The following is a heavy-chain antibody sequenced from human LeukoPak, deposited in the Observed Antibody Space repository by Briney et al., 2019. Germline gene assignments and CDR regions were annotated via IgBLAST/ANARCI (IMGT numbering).Heavy chain of an antibody. Sequence: PGGSLRLSCAASGFTFSSYAMSWVRQAPGNGLEWVSAISGSGGSTYYADSVKGRFTISRDNSKNTLYLQMNSLRAEDTAVYYCAKDPPLYCSSTSCYDYWGQGTLVTVSS. V-gene: IGHV3-23*01. CDR2: ISGSGGST. CDR1: GFTFSSYA. D-gene: IGHD2-2*01. CDR3: AKDPPLYCSSTSCYDY. J-gene: IGHJ4*02.